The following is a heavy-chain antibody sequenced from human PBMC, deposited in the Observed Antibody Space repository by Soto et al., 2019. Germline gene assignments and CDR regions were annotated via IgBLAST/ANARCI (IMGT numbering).Heavy chain of an antibody. CDR3: ARPYSSSSRAGTLFSHFYDY. D-gene: IGHD6-6*01. Sequence: SETLSLTCAVYGGSFSGYYWSWIRQPPGKGLEWIGEINHSGSTNYNPSLKSRVTISVDTSKNQFSLKLSSVTAADTAVYYCARPYSSSSRAGTLFSHFYDYWGQGTLVTVSS. CDR2: INHSGST. CDR1: GGSFSGYY. V-gene: IGHV4-34*01. J-gene: IGHJ4*02.